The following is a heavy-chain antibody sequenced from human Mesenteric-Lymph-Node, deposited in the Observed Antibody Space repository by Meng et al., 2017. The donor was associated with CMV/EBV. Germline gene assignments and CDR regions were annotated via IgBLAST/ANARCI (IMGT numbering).Heavy chain of an antibody. CDR2: IYSGGST. Sequence: GESLKISCAASGFTVSNNYMTWDRQAPGKGLEWVSVIYSGGSTYYADSVKGRFTISRDKSKNTLYLQMNSLKAEDTAVYYCARDGVGTSGLFDYWGQGTLVTVSS. D-gene: IGHD2-2*01. CDR1: GFTVSNNY. V-gene: IGHV3-53*01. CDR3: ARDGVGTSGLFDY. J-gene: IGHJ4*02.